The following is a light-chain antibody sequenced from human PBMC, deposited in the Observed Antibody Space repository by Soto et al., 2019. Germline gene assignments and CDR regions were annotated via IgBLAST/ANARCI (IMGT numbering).Light chain of an antibody. CDR2: EVS. CDR1: SSDVGGYNY. J-gene: IGLJ2*01. V-gene: IGLV2-8*01. CDR3: SSYAGSKTL. Sequence: QSALTQPPSASGSPGQSVTISCTGPSSDVGGYNYVSWYQQHPGKAPKLMIYEVSKRPSGVPDRFSGSKSGNTASLTVSGLQAEDEADYYCSSYAGSKTLFGGVTKLTVL.